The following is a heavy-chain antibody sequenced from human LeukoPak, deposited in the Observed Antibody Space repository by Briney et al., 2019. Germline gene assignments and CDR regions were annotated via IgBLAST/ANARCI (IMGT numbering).Heavy chain of an antibody. CDR1: GGSISSSSYS. CDR2: IYYSGST. D-gene: IGHD4-17*01. CDR3: ARLFDLYTCPLTYGDYDDEGYYFDY. V-gene: IGHV4-39*01. J-gene: IGHJ4*02. Sequence: SETLSLTCTVSGGSISSSSYSWGWIRQPPGKGLEWIGSIYYSGSTYYNPSLKSRVTISVDTSKNQFSLKLSSVTAADTAVYYCARLFDLYTCPLTYGDYDDEGYYFDYWGQGTLVTVSS.